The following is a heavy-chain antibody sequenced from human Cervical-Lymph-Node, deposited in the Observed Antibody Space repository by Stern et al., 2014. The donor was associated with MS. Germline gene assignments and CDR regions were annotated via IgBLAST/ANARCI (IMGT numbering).Heavy chain of an antibody. V-gene: IGHV3-30*15. CDR2: ISHDESNK. J-gene: IGHJ6*02. Sequence: VQLVESGGGVVQPGRSLSLSCAASGFTFSSYAMHWVRQAPGKGLEWVAVISHDESNKYYADSVKGRFTISRDNSKNTVYLQMSSLRAEDTALYYCARERNDLYYGMDVWGQGTTVTVSS. CDR3: ARERNDLYYGMDV. D-gene: IGHD1-1*01. CDR1: GFTFSSYA.